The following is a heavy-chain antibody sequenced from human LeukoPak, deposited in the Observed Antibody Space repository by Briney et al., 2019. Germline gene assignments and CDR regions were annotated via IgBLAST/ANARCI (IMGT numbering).Heavy chain of an antibody. V-gene: IGHV3-23*01. J-gene: IGHJ4*02. CDR1: GFTFSSYA. D-gene: IGHD3-10*01. Sequence: PGGSLRLSCAASGFTFSSYAMGWVRQAPGKGLEWVSAISGSGGSTYYADSVKGRFTISRDNSKNTLYLQMNSLRAEDTAVYYCAKDPDYYGSGSDPVFDYWGPGTLVTVSS. CDR3: AKDPDYYGSGSDPVFDY. CDR2: ISGSGGST.